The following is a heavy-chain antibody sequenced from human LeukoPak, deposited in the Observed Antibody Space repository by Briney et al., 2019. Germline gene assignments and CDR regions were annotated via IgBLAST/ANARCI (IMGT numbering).Heavy chain of an antibody. CDR3: AAVAGHNPDDAFDI. V-gene: IGHV1-58*02. CDR2: IVVGSGNT. Sequence: SVKVSCKASGFTFTSSAMQWVRQARGQRLEWIGWIVVGSGNTNYAQKFQERVTITRDMSTSTDYMELSSLRSEDTAVYYCAAVAGHNPDDAFDIWGQGTTVTVSS. D-gene: IGHD6-19*01. J-gene: IGHJ3*02. CDR1: GFTFTSSA.